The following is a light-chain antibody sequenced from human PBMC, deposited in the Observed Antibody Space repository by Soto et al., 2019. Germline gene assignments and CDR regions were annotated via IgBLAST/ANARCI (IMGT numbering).Light chain of an antibody. CDR3: SSYTYAGGKPYV. V-gene: IGLV2-14*01. CDR2: EVS. CDR1: SSDVGGYNY. Sequence: QSALTQPASVSGSPGQSITISCTGTSSDVGGYNYVSWYQQHPGKAPKLMIYEVSNRPSGVSNRFSGSKSGNTASLTISGLQAEDEADYYCSSYTYAGGKPYVFVNGTKVPVL. J-gene: IGLJ1*01.